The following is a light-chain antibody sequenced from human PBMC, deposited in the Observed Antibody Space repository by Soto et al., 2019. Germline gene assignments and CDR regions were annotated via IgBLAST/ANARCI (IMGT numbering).Light chain of an antibody. CDR1: QDISNY. Sequence: DIQMTQSPSSLSASVGDRVTITCQSSQDISNYLNWYQQKQGKAPKLLIYDASNLETGVPSRFSGSRSGTDFTFTISSQQPEDIATYYCQQYGNLPPWTFGQGTKVEIK. J-gene: IGKJ1*01. CDR2: DAS. CDR3: QQYGNLPPWT. V-gene: IGKV1-33*01.